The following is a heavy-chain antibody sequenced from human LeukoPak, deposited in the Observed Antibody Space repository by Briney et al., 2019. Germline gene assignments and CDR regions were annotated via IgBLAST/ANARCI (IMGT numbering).Heavy chain of an antibody. CDR1: GFTFSTYN. CDR2: ICSSSTYT. J-gene: IGHJ4*02. D-gene: IGHD3-10*01. Sequence: GGSLRLSCAASGFTFSTYNMNWVRQAPGEGLEWVSSICSSSTYTNYADSLKGRFTISRDNAENSLYLQMNTLRAEDTAVYHCVRVLLRAGNQYGSGSYDYWGQGTLVTVSS. CDR3: VRVLLRAGNQYGSGSYDY. V-gene: IGHV3-21*01.